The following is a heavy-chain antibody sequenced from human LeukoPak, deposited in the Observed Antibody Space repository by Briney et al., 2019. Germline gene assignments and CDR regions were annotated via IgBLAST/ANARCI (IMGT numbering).Heavy chain of an antibody. J-gene: IGHJ5*02. CDR1: GFNFKNYA. D-gene: IGHD6-6*01. V-gene: IGHV3-23*01. CDR2: LSGSGDRT. CDR3: AKGPYSDSSEWFDP. Sequence: PGGSLRLSCATSGFNFKNYAMAWVRQAPGQGLEWVSSLSGSGDRTYYADGVRGRFTISRDNSKYTLYLQMNSLRAEDTATYYCAKGPYSDSSEWFDPWGQGTLVTVSS.